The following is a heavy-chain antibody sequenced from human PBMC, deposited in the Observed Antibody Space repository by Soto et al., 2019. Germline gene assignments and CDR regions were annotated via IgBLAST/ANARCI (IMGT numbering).Heavy chain of an antibody. J-gene: IGHJ6*02. CDR3: ARHEERANWVSRPGGDYYYGMDV. CDR1: GGTFSSYA. V-gene: IGHV1-69*13. D-gene: IGHD7-27*01. Sequence: SVKVSCKASGGTFSSYAISWVRQAPGQGLEWMGGIIPIFGTANYAQKFQGRVTITADESTSTAYMELSSLRSEDTAVYYCARHEERANWVSRPGGDYYYGMDVWGQGTTVTVSS. CDR2: IIPIFGTA.